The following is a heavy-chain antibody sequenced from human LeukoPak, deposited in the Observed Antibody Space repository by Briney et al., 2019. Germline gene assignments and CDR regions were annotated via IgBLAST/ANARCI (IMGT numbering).Heavy chain of an antibody. J-gene: IGHJ5*02. V-gene: IGHV4-34*01. Sequence: SETLSLTCAVYGGSFSGYYWSWIRQPPGKGLEWIGEINHSGSTNYNPSLKSRVTISVDTSKNQFSLKLSSVTAADTAVYYCARGQSGIVGAQGWFDPRGQGTLVTVSS. CDR2: INHSGST. D-gene: IGHD1-26*01. CDR1: GGSFSGYY. CDR3: ARGQSGIVGAQGWFDP.